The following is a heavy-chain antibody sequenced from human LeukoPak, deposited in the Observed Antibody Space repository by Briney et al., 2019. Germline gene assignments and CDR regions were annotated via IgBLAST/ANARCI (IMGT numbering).Heavy chain of an antibody. J-gene: IGHJ4*02. CDR1: GGSISSGSCY. CDR3: ASGADSSNYFLYY. V-gene: IGHV4-61*02. D-gene: IGHD3-22*01. Sequence: SETLSLTCTVSGGSISSGSCYWNWIRQPAGKGLEWIGRIYASGITNYHPSLKSRVAISVDTSKNQFSLRLSYVTAADTAVYYCASGADSSNYFLYYWGQGILVTVSS. CDR2: IYASGIT.